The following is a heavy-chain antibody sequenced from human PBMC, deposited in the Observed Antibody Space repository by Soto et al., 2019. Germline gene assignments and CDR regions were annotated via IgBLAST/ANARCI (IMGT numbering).Heavy chain of an antibody. Sequence: PGGSLRLSCAASGFTFSSYAMTWVRQAPGKGLEWVSSIRGSGGSTYYADSVKGRFTISRDNSKNRLYLQMNSLRAEDTAIYYCAKEFDWDYGMDVWGQGTTVTVSS. CDR1: GFTFSSYA. CDR2: IRGSGGST. D-gene: IGHD3-9*01. V-gene: IGHV3-23*01. J-gene: IGHJ6*02. CDR3: AKEFDWDYGMDV.